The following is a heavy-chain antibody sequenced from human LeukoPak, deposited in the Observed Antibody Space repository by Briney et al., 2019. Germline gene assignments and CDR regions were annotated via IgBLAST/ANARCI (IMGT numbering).Heavy chain of an antibody. V-gene: IGHV4-59*01. CDR3: AREFTGYDDY. Sequence: SETLSLTCSVSDGSINSYYRNWIRRRPGEGLEWIGYIYYNGNTNYSPSLKSRVTMSVDLSRNEFSLKMTSVTAADTAVYYCAREFTGYDDYWGQGTLVTVSS. D-gene: IGHD5-12*01. J-gene: IGHJ4*02. CDR2: IYYNGNT. CDR1: DGSINSYY.